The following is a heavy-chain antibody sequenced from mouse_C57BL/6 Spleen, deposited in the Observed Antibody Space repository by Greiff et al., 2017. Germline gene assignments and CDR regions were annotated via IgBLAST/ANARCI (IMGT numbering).Heavy chain of an antibody. J-gene: IGHJ4*01. CDR3: ARSGTRAMDV. CDR1: GYAFSSSW. V-gene: IGHV1-82*01. Sequence: VQLQQSGPELVKPGASVKISCKASGYAFSSSWMNWVKQRPGKGLEWIGRIYPGDGDTNYNGKFKGKATLTADKSSSTAYMQLSSLTSEDSAVYFCARSGTRAMDVWGKGTSVTVSS. D-gene: IGHD4-1*01. CDR2: IYPGDGDT.